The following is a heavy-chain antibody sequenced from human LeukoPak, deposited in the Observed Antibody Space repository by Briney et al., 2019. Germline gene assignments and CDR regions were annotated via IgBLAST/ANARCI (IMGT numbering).Heavy chain of an antibody. Sequence: PGGSLRLSCAASGFTFSTYWMHWVRQAPGKGLVWVSRINGDGSTTNYADSVEGRFTISRDNAKNTLYLQMNTLRAEDTAVYYCVRDLSISWYYFEHWGRGTLVTVSS. V-gene: IGHV3-74*01. CDR3: VRDLSISWYYFEH. CDR2: INGDGSTT. D-gene: IGHD6-13*01. J-gene: IGHJ4*02. CDR1: GFTFSTYW.